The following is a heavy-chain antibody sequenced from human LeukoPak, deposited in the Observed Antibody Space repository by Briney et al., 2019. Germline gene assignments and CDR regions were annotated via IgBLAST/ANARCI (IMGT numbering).Heavy chain of an antibody. D-gene: IGHD2-2*01. CDR1: GYTFATYW. CDR2: IYPGDSRI. V-gene: IGHV5-51*01. CDR3: VRHLSDITSCPNY. Sequence: GESLKISCKGSGYTFATYWIGWVRQMPGKGLEWMGIIYPGDSRITYSPSFQGQVTISAGKSIRTAYLQWNSLKASDTAIYYCVRHLSDITSCPNYWGPGTLITVAS. J-gene: IGHJ4*02.